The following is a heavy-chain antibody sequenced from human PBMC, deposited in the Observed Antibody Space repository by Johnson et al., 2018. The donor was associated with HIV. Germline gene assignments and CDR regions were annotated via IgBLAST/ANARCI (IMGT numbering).Heavy chain of an antibody. CDR1: GSTFSTYA. V-gene: IGHV3-30*04. Sequence: QMLLVESGGGVVQPGRSLRLSCAASGSTFSTYAMHWVRQAPGKGLEWVAVISSDESNKYYADSVKGRFTISRDNSKNTLFLQMDSLRADDTAVYYCAKGRLGVAFDIWGQGTMVTVSS. D-gene: IGHD3-16*01. CDR3: AKGRLGVAFDI. CDR2: ISSDESNK. J-gene: IGHJ3*02.